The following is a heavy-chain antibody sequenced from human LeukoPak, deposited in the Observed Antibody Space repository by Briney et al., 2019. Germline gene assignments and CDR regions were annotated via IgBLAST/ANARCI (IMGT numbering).Heavy chain of an antibody. V-gene: IGHV3-30*18. Sequence: GGSLRLSCAASGFTFNSYAMHWVRQAPGKGLEWVAVILYDGSNKYYADSVKGRFTISRDNSKNTLYLQMNSLRAEDTAVYYCAKDMGGYDFDGFRYPRGYFDYWGQGTLVTVSS. J-gene: IGHJ4*02. CDR2: ILYDGSNK. CDR1: GFTFNSYA. CDR3: AKDMGGYDFDGFRYPRGYFDY. D-gene: IGHD5-12*01.